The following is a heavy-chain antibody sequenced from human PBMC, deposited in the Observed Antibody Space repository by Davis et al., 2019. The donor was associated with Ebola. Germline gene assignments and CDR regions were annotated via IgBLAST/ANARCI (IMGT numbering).Heavy chain of an antibody. CDR2: INPNSGGT. CDR1: GYTLTDYY. D-gene: IGHD3-10*01. V-gene: IGHV1-2*02. J-gene: IGHJ5*02. CDR3: ARGKSGSYNWLDP. Sequence: ASVKVSCKASGYTLTDYYIHWVRQAPGQRLEWMGWINPNSGGTIYAQTFQGSVTMTRDTSISTVYMDLGRLRPDDTAVYYCARGKSGSYNWLDPWGQGTLVTVSS.